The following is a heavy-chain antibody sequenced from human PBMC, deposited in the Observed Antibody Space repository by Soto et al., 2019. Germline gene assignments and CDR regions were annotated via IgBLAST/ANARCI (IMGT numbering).Heavy chain of an antibody. D-gene: IGHD1-26*01. CDR1: GFTFSNAW. CDR2: IKSKTDGGTT. Sequence: EVQLVESGGGLVKPGGSLRLSCAASGFTFSNAWMSWVRQAPGKGLEWVGRIKSKTDGGTTDYAAPVKGRFTISRDDSKNTLYLQMNSLKTEDTALYYCTTALRGEPLGRDYYGMDVWGQGTTVTVSS. V-gene: IGHV3-15*01. CDR3: TTALRGEPLGRDYYGMDV. J-gene: IGHJ6*02.